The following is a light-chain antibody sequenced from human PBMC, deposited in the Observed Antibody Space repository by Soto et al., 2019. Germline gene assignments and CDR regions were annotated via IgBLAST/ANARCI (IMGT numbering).Light chain of an antibody. J-gene: IGKJ1*01. CDR1: QSISSW. Sequence: DIQMTQSPSTLSASLGDRVNITCRASQSISSWLAWYQQKPGKAPKLLIYDASSLESGVPSRFSGSGSGTEFTLTISSLQPDDFATYYCQQYNSAWTFGQGTKVDIK. V-gene: IGKV1-5*01. CDR2: DAS. CDR3: QQYNSAWT.